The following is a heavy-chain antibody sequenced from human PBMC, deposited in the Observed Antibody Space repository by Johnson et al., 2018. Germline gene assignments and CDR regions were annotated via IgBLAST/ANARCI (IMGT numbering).Heavy chain of an antibody. CDR3: GREAYCPNSVCQYNGMDV. J-gene: IGHJ6*02. CDR2: INSRGTT. V-gene: IGHV4-59*01. CDR1: GGSISPYY. Sequence: QVQLQESGPGLVKPSETLSLTCTVSGGSISPYYWSWIRQPPGKGLEWIGYINSRGTTNSNPSVESRLTILVDTSKNQISLKLRSVTAADTAVYYCGREAYCPNSVCQYNGMDVWGQGTMVTVSS. D-gene: IGHD2-8*01.